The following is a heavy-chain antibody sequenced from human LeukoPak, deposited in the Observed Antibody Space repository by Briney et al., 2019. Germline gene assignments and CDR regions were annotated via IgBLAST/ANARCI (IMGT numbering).Heavy chain of an antibody. CDR2: IYHSGGT. Sequence: SETLSLTCTVSGYSIRSGYYWGWIRQPPGKGLEWIGSIYHSGGTYYNPSLKSRVTISVDTSKNQFSLKLSSVTAADAAVYYCARLWFGGGYFDYWGQGTLVTVSS. D-gene: IGHD3-10*01. J-gene: IGHJ4*02. V-gene: IGHV4-38-2*02. CDR3: ARLWFGGGYFDY. CDR1: GYSIRSGYY.